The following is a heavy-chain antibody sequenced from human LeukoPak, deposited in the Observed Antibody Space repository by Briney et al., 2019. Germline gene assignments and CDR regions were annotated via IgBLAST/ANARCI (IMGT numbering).Heavy chain of an antibody. CDR3: ARTHGEGFAFDY. V-gene: IGHV3-74*01. Sequence: GGSLRLSCVASGFSFRAYWMHWVRQAPGKGLVWVAHIHSDGSSTRYADSVKGRFTISRDNAKNSLYLHLNGLRAEDTAVYFCARTHGEGFAFDYWGQGTLITVSS. J-gene: IGHJ4*02. D-gene: IGHD4-17*01. CDR2: IHSDGSST. CDR1: GFSFRAYW.